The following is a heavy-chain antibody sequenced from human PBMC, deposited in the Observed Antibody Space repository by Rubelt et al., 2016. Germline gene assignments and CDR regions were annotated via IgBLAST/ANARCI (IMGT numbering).Heavy chain of an antibody. Sequence: EVQLVESGGGLIQPGESLRLSCAASGFTVSNNYMSWVRQAPGQGLDWVSSISSSSSYIYYADSVKGRCTISRDNAKNSLYLQMNSLRAEDTAVYYCASRFFSGSYFGYWGQGTLVTVSS. CDR2: ISSSSSYI. D-gene: IGHD1-26*01. J-gene: IGHJ4*02. CDR1: GFTVSNNY. V-gene: IGHV3-21*01. CDR3: ASRFFSGSYFGY.